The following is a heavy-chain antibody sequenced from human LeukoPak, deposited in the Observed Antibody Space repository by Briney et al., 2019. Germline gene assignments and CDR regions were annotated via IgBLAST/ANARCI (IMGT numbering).Heavy chain of an antibody. V-gene: IGHV1-18*01. D-gene: IGHD2-2*01. CDR1: GYTFTSYG. J-gene: IGHJ6*02. CDR3: ARGDVVVPAPYYGMDV. CDR2: ISAYNGNT. Sequence: GASVKVSCKASGYTFTSYGISWVRQAPGQGLEWMGWISAYNGNTNYAQKLQGRVTMTTGTSTSTAYMELRSLRSDDTAVYYCARGDVVVPAPYYGMDVWGQGTTVTVSS.